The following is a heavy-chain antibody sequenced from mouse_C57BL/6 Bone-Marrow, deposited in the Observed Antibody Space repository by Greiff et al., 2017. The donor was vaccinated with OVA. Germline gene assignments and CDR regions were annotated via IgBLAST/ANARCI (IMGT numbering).Heavy chain of an antibody. Sequence: VQLQQSGPELVKPGASVKIPCKASGYTFTDYNMDWVKQSHGKSLEWIGDINPNNGGTIYNQKFKGKATVTVDKSSSTAYMELRSLTSEDTAVYYCARYGTTVAPFDYWGQGTTLTFSS. J-gene: IGHJ2*01. V-gene: IGHV1-18*01. D-gene: IGHD1-1*01. CDR1: GYTFTDYN. CDR3: ARYGTTVAPFDY. CDR2: INPNNGGT.